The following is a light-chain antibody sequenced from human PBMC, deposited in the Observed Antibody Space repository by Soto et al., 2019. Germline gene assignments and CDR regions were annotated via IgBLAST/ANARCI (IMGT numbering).Light chain of an antibody. CDR1: QSVSSSY. CDR2: GAS. Sequence: EIVLTQSPGTLSLSPGERATLSCRASQSVSSSYLAWYQQNRGQAPRLLIYGASIRAPGLPDRFGGSGSGTDFTLTISRLEPEDFAVYYCQQYGSSRWTFGQGTKVEIK. V-gene: IGKV3-20*01. J-gene: IGKJ1*01. CDR3: QQYGSSRWT.